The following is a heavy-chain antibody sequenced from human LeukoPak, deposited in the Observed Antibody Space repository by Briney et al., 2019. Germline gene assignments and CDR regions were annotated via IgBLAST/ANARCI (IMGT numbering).Heavy chain of an antibody. CDR1: GGSISSYY. CDR3: ARDRLTTVTTFHFDY. V-gene: IGHV4-4*07. J-gene: IGHJ4*02. CDR2: IYTSGST. D-gene: IGHD4-17*01. Sequence: PSETLPLTCTVSGGSISSYYWSWIRQPAGKGLEWIGRIYTSGSTNYNPSLKSRVTMSVDTSKNQLSLKLSSVTAADTAVYYCARDRLTTVTTFHFDYWGQGTLVTVSS.